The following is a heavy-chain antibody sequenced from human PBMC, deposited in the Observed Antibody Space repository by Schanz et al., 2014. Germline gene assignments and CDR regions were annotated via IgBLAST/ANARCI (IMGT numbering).Heavy chain of an antibody. J-gene: IGHJ5*01. CDR3: SKDKQGSRSDDS. V-gene: IGHV3-23*01. Sequence: EVPLLASGGGLVQPGGSLRLSCAASGFTFSNHALSWVRQAPGKGLEWVSGIGGSGDSTHYADSVKGRFIISRDNSKNTLYLEMNRLRVDDTAVYYCSKDKQGSRSDDSWGQGTLVTVSS. CDR1: GFTFSNHA. CDR2: IGGSGDST. D-gene: IGHD2-15*01.